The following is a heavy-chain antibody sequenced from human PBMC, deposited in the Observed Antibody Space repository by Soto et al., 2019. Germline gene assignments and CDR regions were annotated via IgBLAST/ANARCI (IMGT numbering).Heavy chain of an antibody. D-gene: IGHD3-22*01. Sequence: GGSLRLSCAAPGFIFNSYAMGWVRQAPGKGLEWVSIISGSGESTYYADSVKGRFTISRDNSKNALYLQMNSLRVDDTAVYYCAKNHPGYDSSGYYCHFDHRGQGTLVNVSS. CDR3: AKNHPGYDSSGYYCHFDH. CDR1: GFIFNSYA. CDR2: ISGSGEST. V-gene: IGHV3-23*01. J-gene: IGHJ4*02.